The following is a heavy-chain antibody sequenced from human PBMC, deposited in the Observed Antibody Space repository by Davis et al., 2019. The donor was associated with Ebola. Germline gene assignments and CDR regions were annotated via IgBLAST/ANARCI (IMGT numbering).Heavy chain of an antibody. V-gene: IGHV4-59*01. CDR1: GGSISSYY. Sequence: SETLSLTCTVSGGSISSYYWSWIRQPPGKGLEWIGYIYYSGSTNYNPSLKSRVTISVDTSKNQFSLKLSSVTAADTAVYYCAREDGYLIDYWGQGTLVTASS. D-gene: IGHD5-24*01. CDR2: IYYSGST. CDR3: AREDGYLIDY. J-gene: IGHJ4*02.